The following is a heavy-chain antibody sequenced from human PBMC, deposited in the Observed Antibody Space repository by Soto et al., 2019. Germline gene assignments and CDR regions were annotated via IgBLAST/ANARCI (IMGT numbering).Heavy chain of an antibody. CDR1: GGSISSSSYY. D-gene: IGHD6-13*01. Sequence: PSETLSLTCTVSGGSISSSSYYWGWIRQPPGKGLEWIGSIYYSGSTYYNPSLKSRVTISVDTSKNQFSLKLSSVTAADTAVYYCARPNGDIAATWYDWYNWFDPWGQGTLVTVSS. J-gene: IGHJ5*02. CDR3: ARPNGDIAATWYDWYNWFDP. V-gene: IGHV4-39*01. CDR2: IYYSGST.